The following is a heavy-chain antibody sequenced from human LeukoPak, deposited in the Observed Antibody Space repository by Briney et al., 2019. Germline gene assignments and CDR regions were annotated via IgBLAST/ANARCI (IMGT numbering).Heavy chain of an antibody. CDR3: ARHDAGIAARPLDN. Sequence: PSGTLSLTCTVSGGSISTYYWSWIRRPPGKGLEWIAYIHASGPTNYNPSLKSRITISVDTSKNQFSPKLSSVTAADTAVYYCARHDAGIAARPLDNWGQGTLVADSS. J-gene: IGHJ4*02. CDR2: IHASGPT. CDR1: GGSISTYY. D-gene: IGHD6-6*01. V-gene: IGHV4-4*09.